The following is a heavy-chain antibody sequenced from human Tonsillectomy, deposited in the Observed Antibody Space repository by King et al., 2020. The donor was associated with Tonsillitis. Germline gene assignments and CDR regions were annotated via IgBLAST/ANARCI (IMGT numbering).Heavy chain of an antibody. Sequence: QLQESGPGLEKPSETLSLTCAVSGYSISSGYYWGWIRQPPGKGLEWIGSIYHSGSTYYNPSLKSRVTISVDTSKNQFSLKLSSVTAADTAVYYCAREVIAAAGNDYWGQGTLVTVSS. D-gene: IGHD6-13*01. V-gene: IGHV4-38-2*02. J-gene: IGHJ4*02. CDR1: GYSISSGYY. CDR3: AREVIAAAGNDY. CDR2: IYHSGST.